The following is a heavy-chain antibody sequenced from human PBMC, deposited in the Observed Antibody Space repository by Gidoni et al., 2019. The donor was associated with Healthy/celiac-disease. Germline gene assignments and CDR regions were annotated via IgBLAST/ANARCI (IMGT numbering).Heavy chain of an antibody. CDR3: ARDYYDSSGYSSGADY. D-gene: IGHD3-22*01. CDR1: GFTVSSNY. CDR2: IYSGGST. J-gene: IGHJ4*02. Sequence: EVQLVESGGGLVQPGGSLRLSCAASGFTVSSNYMSWVRQAPGKGLEWVSVIYSGGSTYYEDSVKGRFTISRDNSKNKLYLQMNSRRAEDTAVYYCARDYYDSSGYSSGADYWGQGTLVTVSS. V-gene: IGHV3-66*02.